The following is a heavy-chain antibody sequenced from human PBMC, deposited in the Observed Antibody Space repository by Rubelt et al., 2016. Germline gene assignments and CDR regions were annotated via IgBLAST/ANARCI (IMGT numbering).Heavy chain of an antibody. J-gene: IGHJ4*02. CDR1: GYTFTSYA. CDR2: INAGNGDT. Sequence: QVQLVQSGAEVKKPGASVKVSCRASGYTFTSYAMHWVRQAPVQRLEWMGWINAGNGDTTYSQKFQGSVTITRDTSTSTVYMELSSLRSEDTAVYECARDSGWYTGGDYWGQGTLVTVSS. CDR3: ARDSGWYTGGDY. D-gene: IGHD6-19*01. V-gene: IGHV1-3*01.